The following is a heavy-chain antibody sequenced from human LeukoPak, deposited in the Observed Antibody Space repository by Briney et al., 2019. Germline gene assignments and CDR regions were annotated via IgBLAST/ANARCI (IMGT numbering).Heavy chain of an antibody. D-gene: IGHD4-23*01. V-gene: IGHV3-30*02. CDR1: GFTFATYG. CDR2: IQNNEIDK. Sequence: GGSLRLSCAASGFTFATYGMHWVRLAPGKGLEWVAFIQNNEIDKFYADSVRGRFTVSRDNSKNTLYLQMDSLRPEDTAVYYCAKERKLLPFDCWGQGTPVTVSS. J-gene: IGHJ4*02. CDR3: AKERKLLPFDC.